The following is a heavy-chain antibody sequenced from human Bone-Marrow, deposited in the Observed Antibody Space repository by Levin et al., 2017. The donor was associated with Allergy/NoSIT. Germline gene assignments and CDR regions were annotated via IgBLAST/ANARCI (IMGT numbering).Heavy chain of an antibody. Sequence: QRGESLKISCAASGLTFSSYVMHWVRQAPGKGLEWVALIWFDAGGKHYADSVKGRFSISRDNSKNTLYLQMNSLRAEDSAVYFCATEYGENEAFDIWGQGTLVSVSS. CDR3: ATEYGENEAFDI. CDR2: IWFDAGGK. V-gene: IGHV3-33*01. CDR1: GLTFSSYV. D-gene: IGHD3-10*01. J-gene: IGHJ3*02.